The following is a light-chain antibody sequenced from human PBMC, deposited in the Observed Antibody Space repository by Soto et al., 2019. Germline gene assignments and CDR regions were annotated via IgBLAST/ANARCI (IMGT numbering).Light chain of an antibody. V-gene: IGLV2-11*01. CDR3: CSHAGTYAFLV. J-gene: IGLJ2*01. CDR2: DVN. CDR1: SSDVGGYNS. Sequence: QSALTQPRSVTGSPGQSVTISCTGTSSDVGGYNSVSWYQHHPGKAPKLIIYDVNTRPSGVPNRFSGSKSGYTASLSISGLQAEDEADYYCCSHAGTYAFLVFGGGTKVTVL.